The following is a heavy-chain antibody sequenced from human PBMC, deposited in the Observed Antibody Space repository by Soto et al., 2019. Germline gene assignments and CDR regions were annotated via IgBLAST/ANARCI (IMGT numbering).Heavy chain of an antibody. V-gene: IGHV4-31*03. CDR1: GGSISSGGYY. D-gene: IGHD4-17*01. Sequence: QVQLQESGPGLVKPSQTLSLTCTVSGGSISSGGYYWSWIRQQPGKGLEWIGYIYYSGSTYYNPSLKSRVTISVDTSKNQFSLKLSSVTAADTAVYYCAREGSTVTTPYNWFDPWGQGTLVTVSS. CDR3: AREGSTVTTPYNWFDP. J-gene: IGHJ5*02. CDR2: IYYSGST.